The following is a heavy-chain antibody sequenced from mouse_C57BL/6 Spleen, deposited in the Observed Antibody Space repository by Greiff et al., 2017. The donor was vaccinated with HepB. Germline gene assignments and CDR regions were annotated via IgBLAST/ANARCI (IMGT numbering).Heavy chain of an antibody. V-gene: IGHV1-50*01. D-gene: IGHD2-5*01. J-gene: IGHJ2*01. CDR2: IDPSDSYT. CDR3: ARNEDSNYGL. CDR1: GYTFTSYW. Sequence: VQLQQPGAELVKPGASVKLSCKASGYTFTSYWMQWVKQRPGQGLEWIGEIDPSDSYTNYNQKFKGKATLTVDTSSSTAYMQLSSLTSEDSAVYYCARNEDSNYGLWGQGTTLTVSS.